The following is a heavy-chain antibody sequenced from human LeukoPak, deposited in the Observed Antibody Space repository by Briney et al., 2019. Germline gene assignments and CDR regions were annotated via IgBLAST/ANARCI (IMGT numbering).Heavy chain of an antibody. V-gene: IGHV3-48*03. CDR2: IRSTGITM. J-gene: IGHJ4*02. Sequence: GGSLILSCAASGFTFSTFEINWVRQAPGKGLEWVSYIRSTGITMYYADSVKGRFTISRDNSKNLLFLQMNSLRAEDTAVYYCARGHSGFGFDYWGQGTLVTVSS. D-gene: IGHD6-25*01. CDR1: GFTFSTFE. CDR3: ARGHSGFGFDY.